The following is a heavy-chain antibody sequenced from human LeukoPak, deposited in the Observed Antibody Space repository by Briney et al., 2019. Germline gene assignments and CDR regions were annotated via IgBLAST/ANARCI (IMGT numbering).Heavy chain of an antibody. V-gene: IGHV3-23*01. CDR1: GFTFNTHA. CDR3: AKDRPNFYETSGSYYKIKGDF. J-gene: IGHJ4*02. D-gene: IGHD3-10*01. CDR2: VTSSGRTP. Sequence: SGGSLRLSCEAPGFTFNTHAMSWVRQAPGKGLEWVASVTSSGRTPYYADSVKGRFTISRDNSKNTLYLQMNSLRGEDTAVYYCAKDRPNFYETSGSYYKIKGDFWGQGSLVTVSS.